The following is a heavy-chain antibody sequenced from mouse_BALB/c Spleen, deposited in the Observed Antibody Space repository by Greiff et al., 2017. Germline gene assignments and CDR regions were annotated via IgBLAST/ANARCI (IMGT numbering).Heavy chain of an antibody. D-gene: IGHD4-1*01. Sequence: EVHLVESGGGLVQPGGSRKLSCAASGFTFRSFGMHWVRQAPEKGLEWVAYLSSGSSTIYYADTVKGRFTISRDNPKNTLFLQMTSLRSEDTAMYYCARYWDVGCDYWGQGTTLTVSS. CDR3: ARYWDVGCDY. CDR2: LSSGSSTI. J-gene: IGHJ2*01. V-gene: IGHV5-17*02. CDR1: GFTFRSFG.